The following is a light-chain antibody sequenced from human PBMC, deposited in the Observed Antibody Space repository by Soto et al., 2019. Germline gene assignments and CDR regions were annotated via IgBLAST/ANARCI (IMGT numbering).Light chain of an antibody. Sequence: QSALTQPPSASGSPGQSVTISCTGTPSDVGGSNSVSWYQQHPGKAPNLMIYDVNKRPSGVSNHFSGSKSGNTASLVISGLQANDEADYYCSSYSTTNILVFGSGTKVTVL. CDR2: DVN. CDR1: PSDVGGSNS. J-gene: IGLJ1*01. V-gene: IGLV2-8*01. CDR3: SSYSTTNILV.